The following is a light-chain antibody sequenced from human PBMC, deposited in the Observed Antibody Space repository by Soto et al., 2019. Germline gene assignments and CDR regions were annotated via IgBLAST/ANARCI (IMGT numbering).Light chain of an antibody. V-gene: IGLV2-14*01. CDR2: EVS. Sequence: QSALTQPASVSGSPGQSITISCTGTISDIGAYNYVSWYQHHPGKAPKLMIFEVSNRPSGVSLRFSGSKSGNTASLTISGLQADDEADYYCCSYTATSTLGVVFGGGTQLTVL. J-gene: IGLJ2*01. CDR3: CSYTATSTLGVV. CDR1: ISDIGAYNY.